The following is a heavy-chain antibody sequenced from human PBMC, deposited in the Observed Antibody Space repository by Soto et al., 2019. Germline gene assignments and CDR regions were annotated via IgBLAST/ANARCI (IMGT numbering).Heavy chain of an antibody. CDR1: GFTLSDYY. J-gene: IGHJ1*01. CDR3: ARELSRYVFFGNFHL. D-gene: IGHD3-10*02. CDR2: ISDSSTYT. V-gene: IGHV3-11*05. Sequence: QVQLVESGGGLVKPGGSLRLSCAASGFTLSDYYMTWIRQAPGKGLEWISYISDSSTYTNYANSVKGRFTISRDNANNTLYLQMNSLRADDTAVYYCARELSRYVFFGNFHLWGQGTLVTVSS.